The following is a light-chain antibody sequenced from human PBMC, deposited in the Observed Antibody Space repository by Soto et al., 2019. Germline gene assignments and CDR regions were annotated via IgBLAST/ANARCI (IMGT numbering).Light chain of an antibody. Sequence: QPVLTQSPSAAASLGASVNLTCTLSSAHSLFAIAWHQQQPDKGPRFLMKLNNDGSHTKGDGIPDRFSGSSSGAERYLTISSLQSEDGADYYCQTWGSGIIFGGGTKVTVL. J-gene: IGLJ2*01. CDR2: LNNDGSH. V-gene: IGLV4-69*01. CDR3: QTWGSGII. CDR1: SAHSLFA.